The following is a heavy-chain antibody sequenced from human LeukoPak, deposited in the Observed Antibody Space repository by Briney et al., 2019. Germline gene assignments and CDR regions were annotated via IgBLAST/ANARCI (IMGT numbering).Heavy chain of an antibody. Sequence: ASVKVSCKASGYTFTSYYMHWVRQAPGQGLEWMGIINPSGGSASYAQKFQGRVTMIRDTSTSTVYMELSSLRSEDTAVYYCARGVRIEGSGSYEGPFFDYWGQGTLVTVSS. D-gene: IGHD3-10*01. J-gene: IGHJ4*02. CDR3: ARGVRIEGSGSYEGPFFDY. CDR1: GYTFTSYY. V-gene: IGHV1-46*01. CDR2: INPSGGSA.